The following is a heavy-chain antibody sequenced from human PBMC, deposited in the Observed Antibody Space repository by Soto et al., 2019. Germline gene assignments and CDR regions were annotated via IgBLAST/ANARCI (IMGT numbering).Heavy chain of an antibody. Sequence: QVQLVQSGAEVKKPGSSVKVSCKASGGTFSSYAISWVRQAPGQGLEWMGGIIPIFGTANYAQKLQGRVTITADESTSTAYRELSSLRSEDTAVYYCARAYSYGLEYFQHWGQGTLVTVSS. CDR3: ARAYSYGLEYFQH. J-gene: IGHJ1*01. V-gene: IGHV1-69*01. D-gene: IGHD5-18*01. CDR2: IIPIFGTA. CDR1: GGTFSSYA.